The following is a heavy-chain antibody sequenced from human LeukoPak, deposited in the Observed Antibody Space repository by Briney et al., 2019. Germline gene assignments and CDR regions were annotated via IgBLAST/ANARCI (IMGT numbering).Heavy chain of an antibody. CDR2: IYTSGST. V-gene: IGHV4-61*02. J-gene: IGHJ4*02. CDR3: ARERGYYGSGTNTGDFDY. Sequence: SETLSLTCTVSGYSISSGYYWRWIRQPAGKGLEWIGRIYTSGSTNYNPSLKSRVTISVDTSKNQFSLKLSSVTAADTAVYYCARERGYYGSGTNTGDFDYWGQGTLVTVSS. CDR1: GYSISSGYY. D-gene: IGHD3-10*01.